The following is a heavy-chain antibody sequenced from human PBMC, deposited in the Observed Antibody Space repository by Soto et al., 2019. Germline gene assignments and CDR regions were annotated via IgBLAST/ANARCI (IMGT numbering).Heavy chain of an antibody. CDR2: ISGSGHRT. D-gene: IGHD3-10*01. V-gene: IGHV3-23*01. J-gene: IGHJ6*02. CDR1: GFTFSTYA. CDR3: ARGFAGYGMDV. Sequence: PGGSLRLSXAASGFTFSTYAMSWVRQAPGKGLEWVSTISGSGHRTYYADSVKGRFTISRDNSKNTLYLQMNSLRAEDTAVYYCARGFAGYGMDVWGQGTTVTVSS.